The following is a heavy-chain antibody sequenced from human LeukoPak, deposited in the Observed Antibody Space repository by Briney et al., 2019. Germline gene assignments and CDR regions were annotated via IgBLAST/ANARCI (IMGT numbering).Heavy chain of an antibody. Sequence: GGSLRLSCAVSGFTFSSYWMSWVRQAPGKGLEWVANIKQTGSEKYYVDSVKGRFTISRDNAKNSLYLKMKSLSAEDTAVYSCAREGRGSGSYYTYHYYHGMDVWGQGTTVTVSS. V-gene: IGHV3-7*01. CDR1: GFTFSSYW. CDR3: AREGRGSGSYYTYHYYHGMDV. CDR2: IKQTGSEK. D-gene: IGHD3-10*01. J-gene: IGHJ6*02.